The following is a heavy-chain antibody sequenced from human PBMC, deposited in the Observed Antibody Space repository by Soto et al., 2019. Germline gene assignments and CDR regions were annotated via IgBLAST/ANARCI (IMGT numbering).Heavy chain of an antibody. CDR2: ISWNSGSI. D-gene: IGHD1-26*01. J-gene: IGHJ4*02. Sequence: EVQLVESGGGLVQPGRSLRLSCAASGFTFDDYAMHWVRQAPGKGLEWVSGISWNSGSIGYADSVKGRFTISRDNAKNSLYLQMNSLRAEDTALYYCAKEVGGGVRVAPFDYWGQGTLVTVSS. V-gene: IGHV3-9*01. CDR1: GFTFDDYA. CDR3: AKEVGGGVRVAPFDY.